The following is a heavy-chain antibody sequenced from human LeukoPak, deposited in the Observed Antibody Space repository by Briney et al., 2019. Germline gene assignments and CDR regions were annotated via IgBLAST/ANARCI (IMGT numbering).Heavy chain of an antibody. CDR1: GLTLSPFW. J-gene: IGHJ5*02. CDR3: ARVQSGYTSTWFVWFDP. V-gene: IGHV3-7*04. CDR2: IKQDGSET. Sequence: PGGSLRLSCAASGLTLSPFWMSWVRQAPGKGLEWVASIKQDGSETYYVDSVKGRFTISRDNAKSSWYLLMNSLRAEDTALYFCARVQSGYTSTWFVWFDPWGQGTLVTVSS. D-gene: IGHD6-13*01.